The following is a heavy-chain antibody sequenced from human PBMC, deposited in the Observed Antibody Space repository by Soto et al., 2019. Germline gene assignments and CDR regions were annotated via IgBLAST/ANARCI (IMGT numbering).Heavy chain of an antibody. J-gene: IGHJ5*02. Sequence: SETLSLTCAVSGGSISSGGYSWSWIRQPPGKGLEWIGYIYHSGSTYYNPSLKSRVTISVDRSKNQFSLKLSSVTAADTAVYYCARGKPYNWFDPWGQGTLVTVSS. CDR2: IYHSGST. CDR1: GGSISSGGYS. CDR3: ARGKPYNWFDP. V-gene: IGHV4-30-2*01.